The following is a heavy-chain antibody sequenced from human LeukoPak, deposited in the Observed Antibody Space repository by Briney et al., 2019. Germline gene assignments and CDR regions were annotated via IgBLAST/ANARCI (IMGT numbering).Heavy chain of an antibody. CDR1: GGSISSGGYY. D-gene: IGHD4-23*01. CDR2: IYYSGST. Sequence: SETLSLTCTVSGGSISSGGYYWSWIRQPPGKGLEWIGYIYYSGSTNYNPSLKSRVTISVDTSKNQFSLKLSSVTAADTAVYYCARQDYGGNSEPFDYWGQGTLVTVSS. CDR3: ARQDYGGNSEPFDY. J-gene: IGHJ4*02. V-gene: IGHV4-61*08.